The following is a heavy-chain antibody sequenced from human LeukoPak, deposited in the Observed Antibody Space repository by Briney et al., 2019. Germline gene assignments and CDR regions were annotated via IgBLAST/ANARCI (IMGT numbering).Heavy chain of an antibody. D-gene: IGHD6-19*01. CDR1: GFTFSSYA. Sequence: GGSLRLSCAASGFTFSSYAMSWVRQAPGKGLEWVAVISYDGSNKYYADSVKGRFTISRDNSKNTLYLQMNSLRAEDTAVYYCAKNKGSGWLNGMDVWGQGTTVTVSS. V-gene: IGHV3-30*18. CDR3: AKNKGSGWLNGMDV. CDR2: ISYDGSNK. J-gene: IGHJ6*02.